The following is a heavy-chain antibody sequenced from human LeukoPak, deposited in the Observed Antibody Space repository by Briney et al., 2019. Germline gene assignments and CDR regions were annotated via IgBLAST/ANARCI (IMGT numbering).Heavy chain of an antibody. Sequence: SETLSLACTVSGDSISGYYWSWIRQPAGKRPEWIGRMYTSGRSDYNPSLKSRVTISVDKSMNQFSLKLSSVAAADTAIYYCARSPYYDRDGYQFDYWGQGTLVTVSS. CDR1: GDSISGYY. J-gene: IGHJ4*02. CDR3: ARSPYYDRDGYQFDY. D-gene: IGHD3-22*01. V-gene: IGHV4-4*07. CDR2: MYTSGRS.